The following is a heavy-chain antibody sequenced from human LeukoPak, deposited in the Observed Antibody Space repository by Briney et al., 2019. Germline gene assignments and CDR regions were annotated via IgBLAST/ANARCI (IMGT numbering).Heavy chain of an antibody. Sequence: GGSLRLSCAASGFIFSSYAMNWVRQAPGKGLEWVSSISISSSHIYYADSVKGRFTVSRDNAKNSLYLQMNSLRAEDTAVYYCARGDEVLQRNDALDIWGQGTMVTVSS. V-gene: IGHV3-21*06. CDR3: ARGDEVLQRNDALDI. CDR2: ISISSSHI. CDR1: GFIFSSYA. D-gene: IGHD2/OR15-2a*01. J-gene: IGHJ3*02.